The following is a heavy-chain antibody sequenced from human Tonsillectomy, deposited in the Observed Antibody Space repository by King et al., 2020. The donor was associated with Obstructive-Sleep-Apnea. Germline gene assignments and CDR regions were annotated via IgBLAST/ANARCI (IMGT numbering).Heavy chain of an antibody. J-gene: IGHJ5*02. CDR2: IQNDGSNK. CDR3: AKADTVPLWFDP. Sequence: QLVQSGGGVVQPGRSLRLSCAASGFTFSSFGMHWVRQAPGKGLEWMTFIQNDGSNKYYADSVKGRFTISRDNSKNTLFLQMDSLRADDTAVYYCAKADTVPLWFDPWGQGTLVTVSS. D-gene: IGHD5-18*01. V-gene: IGHV3-30*02. CDR1: GFTFSSFG.